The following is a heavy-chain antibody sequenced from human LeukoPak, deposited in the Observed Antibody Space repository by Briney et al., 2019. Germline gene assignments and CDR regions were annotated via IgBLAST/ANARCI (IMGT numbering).Heavy chain of an antibody. Sequence: PGGALRLSCAVSGFTFSSYAMSWVRQAPGKGLEWVSAISGSGGSTYYADSVKGRFTISRDNSKNTLYLQMNSLRAEDTAVYYCAKSRYSSSWYYFDYWGQGTLVTVSS. V-gene: IGHV3-23*01. CDR2: ISGSGGST. D-gene: IGHD6-13*01. J-gene: IGHJ4*02. CDR1: GFTFSSYA. CDR3: AKSRYSSSWYYFDY.